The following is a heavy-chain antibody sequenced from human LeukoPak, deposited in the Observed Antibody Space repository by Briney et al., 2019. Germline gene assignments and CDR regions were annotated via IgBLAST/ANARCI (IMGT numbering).Heavy chain of an antibody. CDR3: AKNPSGYGDYVDGYCFDY. CDR2: ISGDGGST. CDR1: GFTFDDYA. V-gene: IGHV3-43*02. D-gene: IGHD4-17*01. Sequence: GGSLRLSCAASGFTFDDYAMHWVRQAPGKGLEWVSLISGDGGSTYYADSVKGRFTISRDNSKNSLYLQMNSLRTEDTALYYCAKNPSGYGDYVDGYCFDYWGQGTLVTVSS. J-gene: IGHJ4*02.